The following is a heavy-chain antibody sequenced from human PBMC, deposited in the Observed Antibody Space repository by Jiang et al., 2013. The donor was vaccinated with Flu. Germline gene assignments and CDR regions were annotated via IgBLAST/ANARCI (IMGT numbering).Heavy chain of an antibody. V-gene: IGHV5-51*01. J-gene: IGHJ3*01. CDR3: ARGLLEWLVVPFDL. CDR1: GYSFATTG. CDR2: SILVTLIP. D-gene: IGHD3-3*01. Sequence: CKASGYSFATTGSAGCARCPGKAWSGWGSSILVTLIPDTARPSKAQVTISADKSISTAYLQWSSLKASDTAMYYCARGLLEWLVVPFDLWGQGTMVTVSS.